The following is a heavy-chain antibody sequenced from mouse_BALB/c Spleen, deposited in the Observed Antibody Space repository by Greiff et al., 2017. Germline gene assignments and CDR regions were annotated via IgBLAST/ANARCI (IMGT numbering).Heavy chain of an antibody. J-gene: IGHJ4*01. D-gene: IGHD2-2*01. CDR3: ARGQGGYDGDYYAMDY. Sequence: EVQRVESGGGLVQPGGSRKLSCAASGFTFSDYGMAWVRQAPGKGPEWVAFISNLAYSIYYADTVTGRFTISRENAKNTLYLEMSSLRSEDTAMYYCARGQGGYDGDYYAMDYWGQGTSVTVSS. CDR1: GFTFSDYG. V-gene: IGHV5-15*02. CDR2: ISNLAYSI.